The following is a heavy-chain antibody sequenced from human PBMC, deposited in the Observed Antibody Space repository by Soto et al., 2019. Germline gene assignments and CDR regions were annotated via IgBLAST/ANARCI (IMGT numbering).Heavy chain of an antibody. D-gene: IGHD3-10*01. J-gene: IGHJ4*02. CDR1: GFTFSSYA. V-gene: IGHV3-30-3*01. CDR3: ARAGDYYGSGCPFDY. Sequence: GGSLRLSCAASGFTFSSYAMHWVRKAPGKGLEWVAVISYDGSNKYYADSVKGRFTISRDNSKNTLYLQMYSLRAEDTAAYYCARAGDYYGSGCPFDYWGQGTLVTVSS. CDR2: ISYDGSNK.